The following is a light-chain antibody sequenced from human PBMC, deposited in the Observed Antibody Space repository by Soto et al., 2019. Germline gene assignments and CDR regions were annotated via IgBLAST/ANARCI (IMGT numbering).Light chain of an antibody. CDR3: QQYNIWPLT. J-gene: IGKJ4*01. CDR1: QSVSSD. Sequence: ETQMTQSPVTLSVSPGERVTLSCRASQSVSSDLAWYQKKPGQPPRLLIYGAATRATGIPARFSGSGSGTEFILTINSLQSEDFALYYCQQYNIWPLTFGGGTRVQIK. V-gene: IGKV3-15*01. CDR2: GAA.